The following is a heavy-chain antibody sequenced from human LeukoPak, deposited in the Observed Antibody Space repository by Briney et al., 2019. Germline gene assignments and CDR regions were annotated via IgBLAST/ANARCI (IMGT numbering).Heavy chain of an antibody. CDR3: ASSSWYSIPEVV. D-gene: IGHD6-13*01. V-gene: IGHV4-34*01. CDR2: IDHSGST. CDR1: GGSFSGYY. Sequence: SETLSLTCAVSGGSFSGYYWNWIRQPPGKGLEWIGEIDHSGSTNYNPSLKSRVTILVDTSKNQFSLKLSSVTAADTAVYYCASSSWYSIPEVVWGKGTTVTISS. J-gene: IGHJ6*04.